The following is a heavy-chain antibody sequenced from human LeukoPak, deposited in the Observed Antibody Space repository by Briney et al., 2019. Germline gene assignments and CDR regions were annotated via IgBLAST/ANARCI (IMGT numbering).Heavy chain of an antibody. Sequence: SETLSLTCTVSGGSISSYYWSWIRQPPGKGLEWIGYFYYSGSTNYNPSLKSRVTISVDTSKNQVSLKLSSVTAADTAVYYCARVLYSSSASGNNYYYMDVWGKGTTVTVSS. CDR3: ARVLYSSSASGNNYYYMDV. V-gene: IGHV4-59*01. CDR1: GGSISSYY. D-gene: IGHD6-6*01. J-gene: IGHJ6*03. CDR2: FYYSGST.